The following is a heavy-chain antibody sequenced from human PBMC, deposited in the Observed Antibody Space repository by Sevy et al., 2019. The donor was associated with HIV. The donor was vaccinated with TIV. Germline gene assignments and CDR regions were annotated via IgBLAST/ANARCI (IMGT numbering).Heavy chain of an antibody. D-gene: IGHD2-2*03. V-gene: IGHV1-8*01. Sequence: ASVKVSCKASGYTFTNYDINWVRQATGQGLAWMGWMNPNSGNTGYAQKFQGRVTMTRNTSISTAYMELSSLRSEETAVYYCARGTVLLGIVVVPAARGWFDPWGQGTLVTVSS. CDR2: MNPNSGNT. J-gene: IGHJ5*02. CDR3: ARGTVLLGIVVVPAARGWFDP. CDR1: GYTFTNYD.